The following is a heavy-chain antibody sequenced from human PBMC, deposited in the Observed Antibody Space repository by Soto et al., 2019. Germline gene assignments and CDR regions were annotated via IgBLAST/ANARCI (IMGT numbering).Heavy chain of an antibody. Sequence: EVQLVESGGGLVRPGGSLRLSCAASGFTFSYYWMHWVRQAPGKGLVWVSRIHSDGSSTTYADFVKGRFIISRDNARNTVELQMNSVRVEDTAVYYCARGDRGAFDLWGQVTVVTVSS. CDR2: IHSDGSST. J-gene: IGHJ3*01. CDR3: ARGDRGAFDL. CDR1: GFTFSYYW. V-gene: IGHV3-74*01.